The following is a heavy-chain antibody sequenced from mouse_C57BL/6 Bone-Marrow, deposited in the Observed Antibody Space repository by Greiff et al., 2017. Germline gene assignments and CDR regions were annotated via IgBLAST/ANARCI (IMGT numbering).Heavy chain of an antibody. CDR2: INPSSGYT. J-gene: IGHJ2*01. V-gene: IGHV1-4*01. CDR1: GYTFTSYT. CDR3: ARGWAPSYFDY. D-gene: IGHD1-1*02. Sequence: QVQLQQSGAELARPGASVKMSCKASGYTFTSYTMHWVKQRPGQGLEWIGYINPSSGYTKYNQKFKDKATLTADKSSSTAYMQLSSLTSEDSAVYYCARGWAPSYFDYWGQGTTLTVSS.